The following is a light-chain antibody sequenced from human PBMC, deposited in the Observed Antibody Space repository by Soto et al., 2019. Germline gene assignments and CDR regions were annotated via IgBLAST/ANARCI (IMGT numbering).Light chain of an antibody. CDR1: SSDVGTHSL. V-gene: IGLV2-23*02. Sequence: QSALTQPASLSGSPGQSITISCTGTSSDVGTHSLVSWYQQHPGKAPKLIIYGVDKRPSGVSDRFSGSKSGNGASLTISGLQSEDEAHYYCCSYASTVTWVFGGGPKVTVL. CDR2: GVD. CDR3: CSYASTVTWV. J-gene: IGLJ3*02.